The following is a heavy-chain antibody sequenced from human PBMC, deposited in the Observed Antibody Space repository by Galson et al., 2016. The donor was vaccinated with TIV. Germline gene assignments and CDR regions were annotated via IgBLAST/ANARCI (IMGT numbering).Heavy chain of an antibody. CDR3: ARDVVGGAHDY. J-gene: IGHJ4*02. CDR2: ISYDGSDN. Sequence: SLRLSCAASGFTFTDYAMHWVRQAPGKGLEWVAVISYDGSDNNYADFVKGRFTISRDNSKTTLYLQMNSLRAEDTAVYYCARDVVGGAHDYWGQGTLVTVSS. CDR1: GFTFTDYA. D-gene: IGHD2-2*01. V-gene: IGHV3-30*01.